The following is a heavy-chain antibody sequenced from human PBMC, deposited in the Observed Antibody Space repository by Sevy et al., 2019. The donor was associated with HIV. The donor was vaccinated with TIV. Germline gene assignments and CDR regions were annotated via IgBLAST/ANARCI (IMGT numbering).Heavy chain of an antibody. CDR1: GFKFDNYA. CDR3: AKDGYSSGLLYYFDH. Sequence: GGSLRLSCAASGFKFDNYAMAWVRQAPGQGLVWVSAISVSGRLSYADSVKGRFTISRDSSKKMIYLHLNSLRADDTATYYCAKDGYSSGLLYYFDHWGQGTLVTDSS. D-gene: IGHD6-19*01. V-gene: IGHV3-23*01. J-gene: IGHJ4*02. CDR2: ISVSGRL.